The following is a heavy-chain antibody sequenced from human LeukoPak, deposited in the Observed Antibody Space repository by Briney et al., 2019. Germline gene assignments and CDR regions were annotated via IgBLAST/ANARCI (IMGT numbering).Heavy chain of an antibody. J-gene: IGHJ6*03. CDR2: INPNSGGT. CDR3: TRDYGGSGSYYVYYYYYYMDV. D-gene: IGHD3-10*01. Sequence: GASVKVSCKASGYTFTCYYMHWVRQAPGQGLEWMGWINPNSGGTNYAQKFQGRVTMTRDTSISTAYMELSRLRSDDTAVYYCTRDYGGSGSYYVYYYYYYMDVWGKGTTVTVSS. V-gene: IGHV1-2*02. CDR1: GYTFTCYY.